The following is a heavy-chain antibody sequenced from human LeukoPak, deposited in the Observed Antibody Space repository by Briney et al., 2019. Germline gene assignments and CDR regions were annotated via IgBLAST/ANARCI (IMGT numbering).Heavy chain of an antibody. CDR1: GFTFSSYE. CDR3: AELGITMIGGV. D-gene: IGHD3-10*02. Sequence: QPGGSLRLSCAASGFTFSSYEMNWVRQAPGKGLEWVSYISSSGSTIYYAYSVKGRFTISRNNAKNSLYLQMNSLRAEDTAVYYCAELGITMIGGVWGKETTVTISS. CDR2: ISSSGSTI. J-gene: IGHJ6*03. V-gene: IGHV3-48*03.